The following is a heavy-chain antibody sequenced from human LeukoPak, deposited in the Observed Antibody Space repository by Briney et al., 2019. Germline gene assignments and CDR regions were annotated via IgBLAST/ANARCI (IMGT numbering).Heavy chain of an antibody. J-gene: IGHJ4*02. CDR2: IYSGGST. CDR1: GFTVSSNY. Sequence: PGGSLRLSCAASGFTVSSNYMSWVRQAPGKGLEWVSVIYSGGSTYYADSVKGRFTISRDNSRNTLYLQMNSLRAEDTAVYYCARETMVRGVPYYWGQGTLVTVSS. V-gene: IGHV3-66*02. CDR3: ARETMVRGVPYY. D-gene: IGHD3-10*01.